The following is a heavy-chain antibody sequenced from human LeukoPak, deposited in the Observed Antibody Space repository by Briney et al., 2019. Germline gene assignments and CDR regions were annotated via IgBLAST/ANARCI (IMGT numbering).Heavy chain of an antibody. V-gene: IGHV1-18*01. D-gene: IGHD3-9*01. CDR2: VSTYNGDT. J-gene: IGHJ5*02. CDR3: VKDWHILTGRNCFDP. CDR1: GYTFNNYG. Sequence: ASVRVSCKASGYTFNNYGISWVRQAPGQGLEWMGWVSTYNGDTNYAQKFQGRVTMSTDTSTTTAYMELRSLRFDDTAIYYCVKDWHILTGRNCFDPRGQGTLVTVSS.